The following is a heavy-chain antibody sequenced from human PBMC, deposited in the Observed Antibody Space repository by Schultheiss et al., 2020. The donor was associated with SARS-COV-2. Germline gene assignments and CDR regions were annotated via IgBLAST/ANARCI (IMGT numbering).Heavy chain of an antibody. D-gene: IGHD5-12*01. Sequence: SQTLSLTCTVSGGSISSSSYYWGWIRQPPGKGLEWIGEINHSGSTNYNPSLKSRVTISVDTSKNQFSLKLSSVTAADTAVYYCARGVGSGYDSPDYWGQGTLVTVSS. CDR1: GGSISSSSYY. V-gene: IGHV4-39*07. CDR2: INHSGST. J-gene: IGHJ4*02. CDR3: ARGVGSGYDSPDY.